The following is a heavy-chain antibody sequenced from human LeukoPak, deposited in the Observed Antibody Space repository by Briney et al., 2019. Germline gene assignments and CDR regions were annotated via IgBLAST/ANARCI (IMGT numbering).Heavy chain of an antibody. CDR3: VRGRVSSSTWYSTYYYFFYMDF. D-gene: IGHD4-11*01. CDR1: DDSITMYY. Sequence: SETLSLTCTVSDDSITMYYWTWIRQPPGKGLEWIGYVDHTGSTKFNPSLNGRVSISRDTSNNFFSLRLRSVTAADTAVYFCVRGRVSSSTWYSTYYYFFYMDFWGKGTTVTVSS. CDR2: VDHTGST. V-gene: IGHV4-59*01. J-gene: IGHJ6*03.